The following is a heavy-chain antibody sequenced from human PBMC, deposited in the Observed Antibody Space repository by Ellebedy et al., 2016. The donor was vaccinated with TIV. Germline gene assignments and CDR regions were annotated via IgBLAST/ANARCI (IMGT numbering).Heavy chain of an antibody. CDR3: ARGEYFYDSSGASGMDV. CDR2: ISYDGSNK. D-gene: IGHD3-22*01. J-gene: IGHJ6*02. Sequence: GESLKISCAASGFTFSSYGMHWVRQAPGKGLAWVAVISYDGSNKYYADYVKGRFTISRDNSKNTLYLQMNSLRAEDTAIYYCARGEYFYDSSGASGMDVWGQGTTVTVSS. CDR1: GFTFSSYG. V-gene: IGHV3-30*03.